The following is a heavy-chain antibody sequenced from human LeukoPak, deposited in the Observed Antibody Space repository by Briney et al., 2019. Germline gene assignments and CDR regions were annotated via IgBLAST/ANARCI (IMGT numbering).Heavy chain of an antibody. Sequence: SETLSLTCTVSGGSISSSSYYWGWIRQPPGKGLEWIGSIYYSGSTYYNPSLKSRVTISVDTSKNQFSLKLSSVTAADTAVYYCARRRLAAAGRGYFDYWGQGTLVTVSS. CDR1: GGSISSSSYY. CDR2: IYYSGST. D-gene: IGHD6-13*01. CDR3: ARRRLAAAGRGYFDY. J-gene: IGHJ4*02. V-gene: IGHV4-39*01.